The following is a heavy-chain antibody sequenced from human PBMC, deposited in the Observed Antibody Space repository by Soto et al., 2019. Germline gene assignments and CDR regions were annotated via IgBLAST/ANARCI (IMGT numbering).Heavy chain of an antibody. Sequence: SETLSLTCTVSGGSVSSGSYYWSWIRQPPGKGLEWIGYIYYSGSTNYNPSLKSRATISVDTSKNQFSLKLSSVTAADTAVYYCARDHGYSSTSHYYFYGMDVWGQGTTVTVSS. V-gene: IGHV4-61*01. D-gene: IGHD6-13*01. J-gene: IGHJ6*02. CDR3: ARDHGYSSTSHYYFYGMDV. CDR2: IYYSGST. CDR1: GGSVSSGSYY.